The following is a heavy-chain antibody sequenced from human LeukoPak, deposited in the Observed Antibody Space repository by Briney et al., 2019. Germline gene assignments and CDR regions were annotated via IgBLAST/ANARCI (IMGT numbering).Heavy chain of an antibody. V-gene: IGHV4-38-2*01. D-gene: IGHD3-22*01. CDR2: VYHSGST. CDR3: ARNDSSGYFDY. Sequence: SETLSLTCAVSDYSISSHNYWGWIRQPPGKGLEWIGSVYHSGSTHYSPSLKSRVTISVDTSKNQFSLKLSSVTAADTAVYYRARNDSSGYFDYWGQGTLVTVSS. CDR1: DYSISSHNY. J-gene: IGHJ4*02.